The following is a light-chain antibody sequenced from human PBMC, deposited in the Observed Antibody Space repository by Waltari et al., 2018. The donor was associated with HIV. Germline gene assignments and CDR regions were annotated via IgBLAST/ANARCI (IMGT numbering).Light chain of an antibody. J-gene: IGLJ1*01. V-gene: IGLV2-11*01. Sequence: QSALTQPRSVSGSPGQSVTISCTGTSSDVGGYNYVSWYQHHPGKAPKLMIYDVSKRPSGVPDRFSGSKSGNTASLTISGLQAEDEADYYCSSHAGSNNYVFGTGTKVTVL. CDR1: SSDVGGYNY. CDR2: DVS. CDR3: SSHAGSNNYV.